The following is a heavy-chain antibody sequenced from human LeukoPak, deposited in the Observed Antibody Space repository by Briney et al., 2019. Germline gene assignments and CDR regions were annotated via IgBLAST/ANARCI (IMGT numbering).Heavy chain of an antibody. CDR2: TKQDGSEK. V-gene: IGHV3-7*01. J-gene: IGHJ4*02. CDR3: VRGGSIVVIVAETYGFDY. Sequence: AGSLRLSCAASGFTFNSNWMSWVRQAPGKGLEGVASTKQDGSEKKYVDSVKGRFTISRDNAKNSLYLQMNSLRAEDTAVYYCVRGGSIVVIVAETYGFDYWGQGTRVTVSS. CDR1: GFTFNSNW. D-gene: IGHD6-13*01.